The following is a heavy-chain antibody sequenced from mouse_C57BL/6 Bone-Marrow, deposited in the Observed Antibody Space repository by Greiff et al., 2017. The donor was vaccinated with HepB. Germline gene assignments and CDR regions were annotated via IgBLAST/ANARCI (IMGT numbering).Heavy chain of an antibody. Sequence: VQLQQSGAELVKPGASVKLSCTASGFNIKDYYMHWVKQRPEQGLEWIGRIDPEDGDTKYAPKFQGKATITADTSSNTAYLQLSSLTSEDTAVYYCARPITTVVGDYFDYWGQGTTLTVSS. CDR2: IDPEDGDT. CDR3: ARPITTVVGDYFDY. J-gene: IGHJ2*01. CDR1: GFNIKDYY. D-gene: IGHD1-1*01. V-gene: IGHV14-2*01.